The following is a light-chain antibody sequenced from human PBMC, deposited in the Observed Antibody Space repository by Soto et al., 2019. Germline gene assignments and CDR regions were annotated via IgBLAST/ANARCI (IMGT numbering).Light chain of an antibody. V-gene: IGLV2-8*01. Sequence: QSVLTQPPSASGSPGQSVTISCTGTSSDVGGYDYVSWYQHHPGKAPKLMIYEVTKRPSGVPDRFSGSKSGNTASLTVSGLQAEDEADYYCTSYAGANNLGVFGGGTKGPS. CDR3: TSYAGANNLGV. J-gene: IGLJ3*02. CDR2: EVT. CDR1: SSDVGGYDY.